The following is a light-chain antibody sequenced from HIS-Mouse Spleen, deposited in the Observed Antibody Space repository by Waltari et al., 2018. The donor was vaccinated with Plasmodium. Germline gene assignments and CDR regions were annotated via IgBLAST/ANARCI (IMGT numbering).Light chain of an antibody. J-gene: IGKJ1*01. CDR2: AAS. CDR3: QQSYSTWT. CDR1: QSISSY. Sequence: DIQMTQSPSSLSASVGDRVTITCRASQSISSYLNWYQQKPGKAPKLLIYAASSLQSGVPSRFGGSGSGTDFTLSTSSLQPEDFATYYCQQSYSTWTFGQGTKVEIK. V-gene: IGKV1-39*01.